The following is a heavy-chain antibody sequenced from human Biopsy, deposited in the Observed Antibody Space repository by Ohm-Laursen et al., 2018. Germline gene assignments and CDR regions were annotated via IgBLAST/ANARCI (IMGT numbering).Heavy chain of an antibody. CDR2: INQAGTT. V-gene: IGHV4-34*08. CDR3: GNEVHGRDY. J-gene: IGHJ4*02. Sequence: SETLSLTCAVFGKTFSDYQWSWIRQPPGKGLEWIGQINQAGTTNYNPSLKSRVSISADASESEFSLRLTSGTAADTAVYLCGNEVHGRDYWGLGAQVTVSS. D-gene: IGHD2-15*01. CDR1: GKTFSDYQ.